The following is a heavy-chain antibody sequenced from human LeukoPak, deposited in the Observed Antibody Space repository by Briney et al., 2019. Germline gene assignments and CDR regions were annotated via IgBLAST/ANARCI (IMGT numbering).Heavy chain of an antibody. CDR2: IYTTGST. CDR3: ATTRSTVTTATVLDY. V-gene: IGHV4-4*07. Sequence: SETLSLTCTVSGGSIRTYYWSWVRQPAGKGLEWIGRIYTTGSTTYNPSLKSRVTMSLDTSKNYFSLNLSSVTAADTAVYYCATTRSTVTTATVLDYWGQGTLVTVSS. CDR1: GGSIRTYY. J-gene: IGHJ4*02. D-gene: IGHD4-17*01.